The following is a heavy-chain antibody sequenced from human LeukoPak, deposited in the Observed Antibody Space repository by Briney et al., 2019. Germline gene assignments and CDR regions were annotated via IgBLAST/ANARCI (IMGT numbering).Heavy chain of an antibody. CDR1: GGSISSSSYY. CDR2: IYYRGST. J-gene: IGHJ4*02. Sequence: SETLSLTCTVSGGSISSSSYYWGWIRQPPGKGLEWIGYIYYRGSTYYNPSLKSRVTISVDTSKNQFSLKLSSVTAADTAVYYCARGGVYSSGWYVDYWGQGTLVTVSS. CDR3: ARGGVYSSGWYVDY. D-gene: IGHD6-19*01. V-gene: IGHV4-39*01.